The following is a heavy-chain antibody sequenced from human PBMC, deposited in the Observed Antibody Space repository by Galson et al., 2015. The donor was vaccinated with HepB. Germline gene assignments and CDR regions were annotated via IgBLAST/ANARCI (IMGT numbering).Heavy chain of an antibody. CDR3: ARVSGYSYGYEYYFDY. Sequence: SLRLSCAASGFTFSSYWMSWVRQAPGKGLEWVANIKQDGSEKYYVDSVKGRFTISRDNAKNSLYLQMNSLRAEDTAVYYCARVSGYSYGYEYYFDYWGQGTLVTVSS. J-gene: IGHJ4*02. V-gene: IGHV3-7*03. CDR2: IKQDGSEK. CDR1: GFTFSSYW. D-gene: IGHD5-18*01.